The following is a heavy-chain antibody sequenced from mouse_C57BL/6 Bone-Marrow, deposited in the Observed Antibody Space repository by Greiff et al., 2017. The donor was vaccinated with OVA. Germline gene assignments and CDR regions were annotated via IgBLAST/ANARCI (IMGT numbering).Heavy chain of an antibody. D-gene: IGHD4-1*01. CDR2: IYPGSGST. Sequence: QVQLQPGAELVKPGASVKMSCKASGYTFTSYWITWVKQRPGQGLEWIGDIYPGSGSTNYNEKFKSKATLTVDTSSSTAYMQLSSLTSEDSAVYYCARRGTGTDDYWGQGTTLTVSS. V-gene: IGHV1-55*01. CDR1: GYTFTSYW. J-gene: IGHJ2*01. CDR3: ARRGTGTDDY.